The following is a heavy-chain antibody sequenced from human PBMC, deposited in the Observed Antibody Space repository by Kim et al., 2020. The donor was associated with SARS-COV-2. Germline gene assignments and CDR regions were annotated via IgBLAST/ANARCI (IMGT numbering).Heavy chain of an antibody. CDR2: IIPIFGTA. J-gene: IGHJ4*02. V-gene: IGHV1-69*13. D-gene: IGHD3-10*01. CDR1: GGTFSSYA. CDR3: ARGSGEYGSGSYRNLDY. Sequence: SVKVSCKASGGTFSSYAISWVRQAPGQGLEWMGGIIPIFGTANYAQKFQGRVTITADESTSTAYMELSSLRSEDTAVYYCARGSGEYGSGSYRNLDYWGQGTLVTVSS.